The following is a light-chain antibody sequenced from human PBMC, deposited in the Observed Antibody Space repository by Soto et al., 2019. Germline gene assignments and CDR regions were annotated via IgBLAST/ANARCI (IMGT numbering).Light chain of an antibody. CDR2: SNN. CDR1: SSNIGSNT. CDR3: AAWDDSLNGNWV. J-gene: IGLJ3*02. V-gene: IGLV1-44*01. Sequence: QSVLTQPPSASGTPGQRVTISCCGSSSNIGSNTVNWYQQLPGTAPKLLIYSNNQRPSGVPDRFSGSKSGTSASLAISGLQSEDEADYYCAAWDDSLNGNWVFGGGTQLTVL.